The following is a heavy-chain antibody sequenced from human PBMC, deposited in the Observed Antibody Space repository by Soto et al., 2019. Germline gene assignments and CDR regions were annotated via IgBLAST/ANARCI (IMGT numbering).Heavy chain of an antibody. CDR1: GVSISTYY. V-gene: IGHV4-59*01. J-gene: IGHJ6*02. D-gene: IGHD7-27*01. Sequence: PSETLSLTSTVSGVSISTYYWSWIRQPPGKGLEWIGYIYYSGSTNYNPSLKSRVTRSVETSKNQCSLKLSSVTAADTAEYYCTRVTLPAADLWGEYGMDVGGHGTPVT. CDR2: IYYSGST. CDR3: TRVTLPAADLWGEYGMDV.